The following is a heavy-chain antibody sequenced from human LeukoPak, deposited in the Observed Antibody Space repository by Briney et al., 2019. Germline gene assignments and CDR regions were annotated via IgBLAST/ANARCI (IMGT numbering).Heavy chain of an antibody. CDR3: ARRLYGPSSDDP. J-gene: IGHJ5*02. Sequence: GGSLRLSCAASGFTVSSNYMSWVRQAPGKGLEWVSVIYSGSSTYYADSVKGLFTISRDNSKNTLNIQINSLRAEDTAVYYRARRLYGPSSDDPWGQGTLVTVSS. CDR2: IYSGSST. V-gene: IGHV3-66*01. CDR1: GFTVSSNY. D-gene: IGHD3-10*01.